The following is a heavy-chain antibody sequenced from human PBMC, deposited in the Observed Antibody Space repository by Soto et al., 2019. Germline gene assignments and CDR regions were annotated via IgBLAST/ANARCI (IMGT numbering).Heavy chain of an antibody. Sequence: GGSLRLSCAASGFTFSSYAMSWVRQAPGKGLEWVSTISGGDTYYADFVKGRFTISRDISKNTLYLQMDGLRAEDTAIYYCAKDREAAWFPDFWGQGALVTVSS. J-gene: IGHJ4*02. CDR1: GFTFSSYA. CDR3: AKDREAAWFPDF. V-gene: IGHV3-23*01. D-gene: IGHD3-10*01. CDR2: ISGGDT.